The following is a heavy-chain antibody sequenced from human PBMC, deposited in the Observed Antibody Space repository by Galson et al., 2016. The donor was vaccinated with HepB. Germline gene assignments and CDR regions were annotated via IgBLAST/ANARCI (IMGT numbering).Heavy chain of an antibody. Sequence: SLRLSCAASGYTFGNYGIHWVRQAPGKGLEWVSGISWNSGIIGYVDSVKGRFTISRDNAEGSLYLQMNSLRPEDTALYYCVKVFVGGWYRGAFDSWGRGALVTVSS. CDR1: GYTFGNYG. CDR3: VKVFVGGWYRGAFDS. D-gene: IGHD6-19*01. V-gene: IGHV3-9*01. J-gene: IGHJ4*02. CDR2: ISWNSGII.